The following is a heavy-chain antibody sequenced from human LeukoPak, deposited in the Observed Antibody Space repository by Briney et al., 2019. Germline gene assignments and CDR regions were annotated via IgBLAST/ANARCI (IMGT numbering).Heavy chain of an antibody. Sequence: PGGPRGPSFAASGFSFGAYYMSWIRQAPGKGLEWISYISTSDDTISYADSVKGRFTISRDNAENSLYLQMNSLRAEDTAVYYCAGGYGSGSYSAWGQGTLVTVSS. V-gene: IGHV3-11*01. D-gene: IGHD3-10*01. CDR2: ISTSDDTI. CDR1: GFSFGAYY. J-gene: IGHJ5*02. CDR3: AGGYGSGSYSA.